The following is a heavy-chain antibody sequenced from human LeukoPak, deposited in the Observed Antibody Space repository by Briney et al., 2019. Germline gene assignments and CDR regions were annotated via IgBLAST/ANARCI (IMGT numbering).Heavy chain of an antibody. D-gene: IGHD3-3*01. Sequence: ASVKVSCKPSGYSFTSYGISWVRQAPGQGLDWVGWINPYNGKTNYAQKVQGRVTVTTDTSTSTTYMELRSLRFDDTAVYYCARDPSGNPYFFDYWGQGTLVTVSS. CDR2: INPYNGKT. J-gene: IGHJ4*02. V-gene: IGHV1-18*01. CDR3: ARDPSGNPYFFDY. CDR1: GYSFTSYG.